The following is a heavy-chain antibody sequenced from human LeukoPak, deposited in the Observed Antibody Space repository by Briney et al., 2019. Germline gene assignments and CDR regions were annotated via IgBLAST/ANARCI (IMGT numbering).Heavy chain of an antibody. Sequence: GASVKVSCKASEYTFTDYATNWVRQAPGQRLEWMGWINAGNGNTRYSQRFQGRVTITRDTSASTAYMELSSLTSEDTAVYYCARLQYSYGSKIDYWGQGTLVTVSS. CDR2: INAGNGNT. CDR1: EYTFTDYA. J-gene: IGHJ4*02. D-gene: IGHD5-18*01. V-gene: IGHV1-3*01. CDR3: ARLQYSYGSKIDY.